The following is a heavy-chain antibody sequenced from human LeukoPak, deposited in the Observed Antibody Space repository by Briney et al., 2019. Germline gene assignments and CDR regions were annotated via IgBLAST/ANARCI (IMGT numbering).Heavy chain of an antibody. D-gene: IGHD6-13*01. CDR2: ISSSGSTI. CDR3: AGSIAAAGTKYFQH. V-gene: IGHV3-48*03. CDR1: GFTLSSYE. Sequence: SGGSLRLSCAASGFTLSSYEMNWVRQAPGKGLEWVSYISSSGSTIYYADSVKGRFTISRDNAKNSLYLQMNSLRAEDTAVYYCAGSIAAAGTKYFQHWGQGTLVTVSS. J-gene: IGHJ1*01.